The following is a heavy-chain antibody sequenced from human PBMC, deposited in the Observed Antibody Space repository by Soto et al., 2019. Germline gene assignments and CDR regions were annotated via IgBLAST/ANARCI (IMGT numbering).Heavy chain of an antibody. J-gene: IGHJ4*02. V-gene: IGHV3-30*09. CDR2: ISYDGNNQ. CDR1: GFTFNNYA. Sequence: QVQLVESGGGVVQPGRSLRLSCAASGFTFNNYAMHWVRQAPGKGLEWVAVISYDGNNQYYADSVKGRFAISRDNSKNTLYLQMNSLRDEDTAVYYCARDRVYYYDSNGYYNFEYWGQGSLVTVSS. CDR3: ARDRVYYYDSNGYYNFEY. D-gene: IGHD3-22*01.